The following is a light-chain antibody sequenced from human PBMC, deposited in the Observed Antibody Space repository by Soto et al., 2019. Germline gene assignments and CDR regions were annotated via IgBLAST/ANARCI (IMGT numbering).Light chain of an antibody. J-gene: IGKJ4*01. CDR1: QSVRNTY. CDR3: QQYGDWPLT. CDR2: GVS. V-gene: IGKV3-15*01. Sequence: EIVMTQSPVTLSVSPGERATLSXRASQSVRNTYLAWYQQKPGQAPRLLISGVSTRAAGIPARFSGSGSGTEFTLTISSLQSEDFAVYYCQQYGDWPLTFGGGTKVEIK.